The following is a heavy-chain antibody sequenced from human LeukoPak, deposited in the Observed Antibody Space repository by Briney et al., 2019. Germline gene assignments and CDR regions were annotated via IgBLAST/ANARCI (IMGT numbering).Heavy chain of an antibody. V-gene: IGHV1-2*02. Sequence: GASVKVSCKASGYTFTDYYMHWVRQAPGQGPEWMGWINSNSGATNYAQKFQGRVTMTRDTSISTVYMELSSLRSDDTAVYYCARSNAARPHDYWGQGTLVTVSS. CDR2: INSNSGAT. D-gene: IGHD6-6*01. CDR1: GYTFTDYY. J-gene: IGHJ4*02. CDR3: ARSNAARPHDY.